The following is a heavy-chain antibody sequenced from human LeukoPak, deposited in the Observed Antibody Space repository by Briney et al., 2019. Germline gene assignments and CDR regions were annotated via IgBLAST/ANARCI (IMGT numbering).Heavy chain of an antibody. CDR2: ILWSGGST. J-gene: IGHJ4*02. D-gene: IGHD1-20*01. V-gene: IGHV3-20*04. Sequence: GGSLRLSCAASGFTFDDYGMSWVRQAPGKGLEWVSGILWSGGSTGYADSVKGRFTISRDNAKNSLYLQMNSLRAEDTAVYYCARDHITGTTGDFDYWGQGTLVTVSS. CDR1: GFTFDDYG. CDR3: ARDHITGTTGDFDY.